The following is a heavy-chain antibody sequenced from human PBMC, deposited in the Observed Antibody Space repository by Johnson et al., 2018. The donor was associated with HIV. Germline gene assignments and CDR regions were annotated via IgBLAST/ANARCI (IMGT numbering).Heavy chain of an antibody. D-gene: IGHD6-13*01. J-gene: IGHJ3*02. CDR2: IYSGGST. Sequence: EVQLVESGGGLVKPGGSLRLSCAASGFTFSNAWMSWVRQAPGKGLEWVSVIYSGGSTYYADSVKGRFTISRDNFKNTLYLQMNSLRAEDTAVYYCARERIAAAGLDAFDIWGQGTMVTVSS. CDR3: ARERIAAAGLDAFDI. V-gene: IGHV3-66*01. CDR1: GFTFSNAW.